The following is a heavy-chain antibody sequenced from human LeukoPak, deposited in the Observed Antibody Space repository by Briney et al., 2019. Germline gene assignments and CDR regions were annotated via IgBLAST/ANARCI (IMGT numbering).Heavy chain of an antibody. Sequence: SDTLSLTCTASGGSISSYYWSWIRQPAGKGLEWIGRIYTSGSTNYNPSLKSRVTMSVDTSKNQFSLKLSSVTAADTAVYYCARDFPTMVRGVISAFDIWGQGTMVTVSS. CDR3: ARDFPTMVRGVISAFDI. CDR2: IYTSGST. CDR1: GGSISSYY. J-gene: IGHJ3*02. V-gene: IGHV4-4*07. D-gene: IGHD3-10*01.